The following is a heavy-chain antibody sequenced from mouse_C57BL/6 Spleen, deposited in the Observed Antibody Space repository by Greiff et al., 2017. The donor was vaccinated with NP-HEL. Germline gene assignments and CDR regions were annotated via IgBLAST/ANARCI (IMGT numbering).Heavy chain of an antibody. J-gene: IGHJ4*01. D-gene: IGHD2-12*01. CDR1: GFSFNTYA. Sequence: EVQLVESGGGLVQPKGSLKLSCAASGFSFNTYAMNWVRQAPGKGLEWVARIRSKSNNYATYYADSVKDRFTISRDDSESMLYLQMNNLKTEDTAMYYCVRQRYDVGNAMDYWGQGTSVTVSS. CDR2: IRSKSNNYAT. CDR3: VRQRYDVGNAMDY. V-gene: IGHV10-1*01.